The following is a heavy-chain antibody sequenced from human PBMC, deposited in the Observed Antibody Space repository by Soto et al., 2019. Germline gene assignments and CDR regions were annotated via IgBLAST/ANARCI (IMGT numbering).Heavy chain of an antibody. V-gene: IGHV1-18*01. CDR2: ISAYNANT. CDR3: ARDRLGATGDY. Sequence: ASVKVSCKASGYTFTSYGISWVRQAPGQGLEWMGWISAYNANTNYAQKLQGRVTMTTDTSTSTSYMELRSHRSDDTAVYFCARDRLGATGDYWGQGTLVTVSS. CDR1: GYTFTSYG. D-gene: IGHD1-26*01. J-gene: IGHJ4*02.